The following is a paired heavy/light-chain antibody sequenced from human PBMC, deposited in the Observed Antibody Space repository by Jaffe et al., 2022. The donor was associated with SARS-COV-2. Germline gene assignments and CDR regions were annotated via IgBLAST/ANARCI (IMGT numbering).Heavy chain of an antibody. Sequence: EVRLLDSGGDLVQPGGSLRLSCTASGFTFRMYAMNWVRQAPGKGLEWVSGISGSGSSTFYADSVKGRFVISRDNSKNTLYLQMKSLRAEDTAVYYCAKRLGGGGSGYDYFDDWGQGTLVTVSS. CDR3: AKRLGGGGSGYDYFDD. D-gene: IGHD5-12*01. CDR1: GFTFRMYA. J-gene: IGHJ4*02. CDR2: ISGSGSST. V-gene: IGHV3-23*01.
Light chain of an antibody. J-gene: IGKJ2*01. CDR2: AVS. CDR3: QQSYTTPMYT. V-gene: IGKV1-39*01. CDR1: QAISTY. Sequence: DIQMTQSPSSLSASVGDRVTITCRASQAISTYLNWYQQKPGKAPKLLIHAVSNLQSGVPSRFSGSGSGTNFTLIISGLQPEDFATYYCQQSYTTPMYTFGQGTKLEIK.